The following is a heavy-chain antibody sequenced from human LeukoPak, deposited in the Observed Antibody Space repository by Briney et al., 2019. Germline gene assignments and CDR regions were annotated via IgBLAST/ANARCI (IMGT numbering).Heavy chain of an antibody. V-gene: IGHV5-51*01. CDR3: ARRSSGWYQDY. D-gene: IGHD6-19*01. Sequence: GESLKISCKGSGYSFTSYWIGWVRQVPGKGLEWKGIIYPGDSDTRYSPSFQGQVTISADKSTSTAYLQWSSLKASDTAMYYCARRSSGWYQDYWGQGTLVTVSS. J-gene: IGHJ4*02. CDR2: IYPGDSDT. CDR1: GYSFTSYW.